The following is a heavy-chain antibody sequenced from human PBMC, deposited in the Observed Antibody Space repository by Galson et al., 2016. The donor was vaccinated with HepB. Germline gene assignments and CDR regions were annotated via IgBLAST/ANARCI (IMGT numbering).Heavy chain of an antibody. CDR1: GFSFNSYA. CDR3: AKHTYYYGSRSYSGFDY. D-gene: IGHD3-10*01. V-gene: IGHV3-30*18. CDR2: TSYDGNKK. J-gene: IGHJ4*02. Sequence: SLRLSCAASGFSFNSYAMHWVRQAPGKGLEWVAVTSYDGNKKYYADSVKGRFSISRDNSKHTLFLQMSSLRPEDTAVYYCAKHTYYYGSRSYSGFDYWGQGTLITVSS.